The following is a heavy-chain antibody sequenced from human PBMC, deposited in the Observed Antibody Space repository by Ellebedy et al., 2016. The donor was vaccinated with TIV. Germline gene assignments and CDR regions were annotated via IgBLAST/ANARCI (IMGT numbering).Heavy chain of an antibody. CDR1: GYTFTKFP. Sequence: AASVKVSCQASGYTFTKFPLHWLRQAPGQRLEWMGWTNADNGDTKYSQKFQGRVTFLRDTSASTAYMELSSLRSEDTATYYCARDLGSTSWYGDAFDVWGQGTMVTVSS. CDR2: TNADNGDT. CDR3: ARDLGSTSWYGDAFDV. J-gene: IGHJ3*01. V-gene: IGHV1-3*01. D-gene: IGHD6-13*01.